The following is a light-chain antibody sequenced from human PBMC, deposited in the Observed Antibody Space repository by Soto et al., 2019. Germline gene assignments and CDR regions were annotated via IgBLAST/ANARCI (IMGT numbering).Light chain of an antibody. CDR3: SSYTSSSTL. CDR2: EVS. J-gene: IGLJ1*01. CDR1: SSDVGGYNY. V-gene: IGLV2-14*01. Sequence: VLTQPASVSGSPGQSIAISCTGTSSDVGGYNYVSWYQQHPGKAPKLMIYEVSNRPSGVSSRFSGSKSGNTASLTISGLQAEDEADYYCSSYTSSSTLFGTGTKVTVL.